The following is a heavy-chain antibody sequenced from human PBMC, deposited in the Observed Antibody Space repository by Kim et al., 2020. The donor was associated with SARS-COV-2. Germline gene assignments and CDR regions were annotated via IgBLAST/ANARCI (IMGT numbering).Heavy chain of an antibody. CDR3: ARGRYYYDSSGYYEGKFDP. D-gene: IGHD3-22*01. Sequence: GGSLRLSCAASGFTFSSYSMNWVRQAPGKGLEWVSSISSSSSYIYYADSVKGRFTISRDNAKNSLYLQMNSLRAEDTAVYYCARGRYYYDSSGYYEGKFDPWGQGTLVTVSS. V-gene: IGHV3-21*04. J-gene: IGHJ5*02. CDR1: GFTFSSYS. CDR2: ISSSSSYI.